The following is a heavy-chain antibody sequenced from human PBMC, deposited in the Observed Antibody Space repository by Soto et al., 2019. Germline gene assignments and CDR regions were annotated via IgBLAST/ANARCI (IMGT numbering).Heavy chain of an antibody. J-gene: IGHJ4*02. CDR3: AKDPASVAVGYFDY. Sequence: PGGSLRLSCAACGFTFSSYGMHWVRQAPGKGLEWVAVISYDGSNKYYADSVKGRFTISRDNSKNTLYLQMNSLRAEDTAVYYCAKDPASVAVGYFDYWGQGTLVTVSS. V-gene: IGHV3-30*18. D-gene: IGHD6-19*01. CDR2: ISYDGSNK. CDR1: GFTFSSYG.